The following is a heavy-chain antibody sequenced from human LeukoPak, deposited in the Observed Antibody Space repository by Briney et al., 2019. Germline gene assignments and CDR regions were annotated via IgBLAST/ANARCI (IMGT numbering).Heavy chain of an antibody. CDR1: GYTFTSYY. D-gene: IGHD1-26*01. J-gene: IGHJ4*02. Sequence: ASVKVSCKASGYTFTSYYMHWVRQAPGQGLEWMGIINPSGGSTSYAQKFQGRVTMIRDMSTSTVYMELSSLRSEDTAVYYCARATQATTFDYWGQGTLVTVSS. CDR3: ARATQATTFDY. V-gene: IGHV1-46*01. CDR2: INPSGGST.